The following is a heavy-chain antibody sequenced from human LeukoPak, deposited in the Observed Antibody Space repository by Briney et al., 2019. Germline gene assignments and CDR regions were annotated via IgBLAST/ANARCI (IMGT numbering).Heavy chain of an antibody. J-gene: IGHJ4*02. D-gene: IGHD4-17*01. V-gene: IGHV1-69*15. CDR3: ARLYLKDYGDNDVGDY. CDR1: GGTHSTYA. CDR2: ILPMFGIA. Sequence: VASVKVSCKASGGTHSTYAISWVRQAPGQGLEWMGRILPMFGIANYAQKFQGRVTITADESTSTAYMELSSLRSEDTAVYYCARLYLKDYGDNDVGDYWGQGTLVTVSS.